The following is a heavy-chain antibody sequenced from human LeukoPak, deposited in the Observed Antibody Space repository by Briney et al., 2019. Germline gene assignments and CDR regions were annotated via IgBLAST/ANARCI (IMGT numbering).Heavy chain of an antibody. J-gene: IGHJ5*02. CDR2: ISGGGGST. D-gene: IGHD2-2*01. CDR1: GFTFSSYV. V-gene: IGHV3-23*01. Sequence: GGSLRLSCAASGFTFSSYVMNWVRQAPGKGLEWGSVISGGGGSTYYADSVKGRFTISRDNSKNTLFLKMNSLRAEDTAVYYCAKGGYYSSTSCYVGWFDPWGQGTLVTVSS. CDR3: AKGGYYSSTSCYVGWFDP.